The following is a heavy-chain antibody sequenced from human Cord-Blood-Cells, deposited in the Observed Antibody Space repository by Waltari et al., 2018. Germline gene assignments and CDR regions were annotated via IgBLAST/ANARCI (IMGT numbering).Heavy chain of an antibody. CDR1: GFTFAHYG. V-gene: IGHV3-20*04. J-gene: IGHJ3*02. Sequence: EVQLVESGGGVVRPGGSLSLSCAASGFTFAHYGMSWVRHAPGKGLEWVSGINWNGGSTGYADSVKGRFTISRDNAKNSLYLQMNSLRAEDTALYYCARRLSYPGSDAFDIWGQGTMVTVSS. CDR2: INWNGGST. D-gene: IGHD1-1*01. CDR3: ARRLSYPGSDAFDI.